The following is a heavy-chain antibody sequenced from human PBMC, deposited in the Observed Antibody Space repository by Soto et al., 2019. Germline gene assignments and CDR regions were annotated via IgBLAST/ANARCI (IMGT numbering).Heavy chain of an antibody. CDR1: GLTFIKYW. D-gene: IGHD1-26*01. CDR3: SAHSGTYPTY. V-gene: IGHV3-7*01. CDR2: IKPDGSER. J-gene: IGHJ4*02. Sequence: GGALRLPCATSGLTFIKYWMNWGRQAPGKSLEWVGNIKPDGSERYYVDSLKGRFTISRDNAKNLLYLLMNNLRADDTAVYYCSAHSGTYPTYWGLGTLVTVSS.